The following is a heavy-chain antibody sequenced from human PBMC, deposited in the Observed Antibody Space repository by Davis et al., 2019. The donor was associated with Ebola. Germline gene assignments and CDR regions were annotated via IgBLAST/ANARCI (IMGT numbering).Heavy chain of an antibody. Sequence: PGGSLRLSCAASGFTFSSYGMHWVRQAPGKGLEWVAVISYDGSNKYYADSVKGRFTISRDNSKNTLYLQMNSLRAEDTAVYYCAKVSRFLEWPADYYGMDVWGQGTTVTVSS. CDR2: ISYDGSNK. CDR3: AKVSRFLEWPADYYGMDV. V-gene: IGHV3-30*18. J-gene: IGHJ6*02. CDR1: GFTFSSYG. D-gene: IGHD3-3*01.